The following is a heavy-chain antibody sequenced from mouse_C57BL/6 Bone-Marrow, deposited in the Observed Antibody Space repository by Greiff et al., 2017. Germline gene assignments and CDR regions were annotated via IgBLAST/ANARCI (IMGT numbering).Heavy chain of an antibody. CDR1: GYSFTGYF. J-gene: IGHJ1*03. CDR3: ARSGGYSPYWYFDV. Sequence: VQLQQSGPELVKPGDSVKISCKASGYSFTGYFMHWVMQSPGQSLEWIGHIYPSNGNTLYHQKFKGKATLTADKSSSTAYMELHSLTSGDSAVYYCARSGGYSPYWYFDVWGTGTTVTVSS. CDR2: IYPSNGNT. D-gene: IGHD2-3*01. V-gene: IGHV1-20*01.